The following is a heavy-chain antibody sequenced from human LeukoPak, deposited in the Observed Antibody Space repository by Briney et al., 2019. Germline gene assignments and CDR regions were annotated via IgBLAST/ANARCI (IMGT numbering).Heavy chain of an antibody. J-gene: IGHJ4*02. D-gene: IGHD6-13*01. V-gene: IGHV4-31*03. Sequence: SETLSLTCTVSGGSISSGGYYWSWIRQHPGKGLEWIGYIYYSGSTYYNPSLKSRVTISVDTSKNQFPLKLSSVTAADTAVYYCARVDSSSRDLDYWGQGTLVTVSS. CDR2: IYYSGST. CDR3: ARVDSSSRDLDY. CDR1: GGSISSGGYY.